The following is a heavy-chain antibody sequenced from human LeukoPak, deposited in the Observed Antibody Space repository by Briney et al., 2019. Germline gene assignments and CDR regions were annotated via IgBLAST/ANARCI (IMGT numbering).Heavy chain of an antibody. CDR2: MNPNSGNT. J-gene: IGHJ5*02. V-gene: IGHV1-8*01. CDR1: GYTFTSYA. CDR3: ARGLQRGYCSGGSCYYWFDP. Sequence: ASVKVSCKASGYTFTSYAINWVRQATGQGLEWMGWMNPNSGNTGYAQKFQGRVTMTRNTSISTAYMELSSLRSEDTAVYYCARGLQRGYCSGGSCYYWFDPWGKGTLVTVSS. D-gene: IGHD2-15*01.